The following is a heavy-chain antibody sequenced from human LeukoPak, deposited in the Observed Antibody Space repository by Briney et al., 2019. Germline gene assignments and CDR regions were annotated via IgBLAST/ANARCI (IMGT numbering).Heavy chain of an antibody. D-gene: IGHD2-21*01. J-gene: IGHJ4*02. CDR1: GGSISSYY. CDR2: IYYSGST. V-gene: IGHV4-59*01. Sequence: SETLSLTCTVSGGSISSYYWSWIRQPPGKGLEWIGDIYYSGSTYYNPSLKSRVTISVDTSKNQFSLKLSSVTAADTAVYYCARGVVSAPQTFDYWGQGTLVTVSS. CDR3: ARGVVSAPQTFDY.